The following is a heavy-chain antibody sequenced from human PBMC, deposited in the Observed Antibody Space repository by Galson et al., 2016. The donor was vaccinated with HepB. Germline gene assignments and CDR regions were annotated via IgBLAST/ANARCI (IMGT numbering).Heavy chain of an antibody. Sequence: SLRLSCAASGFTFSTYSMNWVRPAPGKGLEWVSYISSRSSTVYYADSRKGRFTISRDNAKNSLYLQMNSLRDEGTAVFYCARDGGRGYTYGYFDYWGRGTLVTVSS. CDR2: ISSRSSTV. CDR1: GFTFSTYS. D-gene: IGHD5-18*01. V-gene: IGHV3-48*02. CDR3: ARDGGRGYTYGYFDY. J-gene: IGHJ4*02.